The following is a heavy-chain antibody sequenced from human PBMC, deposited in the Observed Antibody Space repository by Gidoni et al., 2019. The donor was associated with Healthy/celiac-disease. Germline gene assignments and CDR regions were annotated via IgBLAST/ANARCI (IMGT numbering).Heavy chain of an antibody. CDR1: GFTFSSSW. J-gene: IGHJ6*02. D-gene: IGHD2-2*01. V-gene: IGHV3-7*01. CDR2: IKQDGSEK. Sequence: EVQLVESGGGLVQPGGSLRLSCAASGFTFSSSWMSWVRQAPGKGLEWVANIKQDGSEKYYVDSVKGRFTISRDNAKNSLYLQMNSLRAEDTAVYYCARDGEDIVVVPAAIRGRNYYGMDVWGQGTTVTVSS. CDR3: ARDGEDIVVVPAAIRGRNYYGMDV.